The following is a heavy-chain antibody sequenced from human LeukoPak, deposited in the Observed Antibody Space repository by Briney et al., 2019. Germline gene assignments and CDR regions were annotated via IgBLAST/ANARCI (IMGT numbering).Heavy chain of an antibody. J-gene: IGHJ6*01. CDR1: GGSISSGGYY. V-gene: IGHV4-31*03. Sequence: SETLSLTCTVSGGSISSGGYYWSWVRQHPGKGLEWLGYIYYSRGTYYEPYLNSRLTISVDTSKNQFSLKLSSLTAADTAVYYCAREDIVATRSGYYYYGMDVWGQGTTVTVPS. CDR3: AREDIVATRSGYYYYGMDV. D-gene: IGHD5-12*01. CDR2: IYYSRGT.